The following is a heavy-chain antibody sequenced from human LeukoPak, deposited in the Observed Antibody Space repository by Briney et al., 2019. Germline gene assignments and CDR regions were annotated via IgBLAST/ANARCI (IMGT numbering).Heavy chain of an antibody. D-gene: IGHD3-10*01. J-gene: IGHJ4*02. CDR2: INPNSGGT. CDR1: GYTFTGYY. Sequence: ASVKVSCKASGYTFTGYYMHWVRQAPGQGREWMGWINPNSGGTNYAQKFQGRVTMTRDTSISTAYMELSRLRSDDTAVYYCARPTMVRGVIMGPFDYWGQGTLVTVSS. CDR3: ARPTMVRGVIMGPFDY. V-gene: IGHV1-2*02.